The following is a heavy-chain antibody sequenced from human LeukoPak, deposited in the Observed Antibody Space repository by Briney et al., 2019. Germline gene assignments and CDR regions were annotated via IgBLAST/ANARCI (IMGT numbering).Heavy chain of an antibody. CDR1: GGSISSSSYY. CDR3: ARHGGVPYYFDY. D-gene: IGHD3-16*01. CDR2: IYYSGST. V-gene: IGHV4-39*01. Sequence: SETLSLTCTVSGGSISSSSYYWGWIRQPPGKGLEWIGSIYYSGSTYYNPSLKSRVTISVDTSKNQFSLKLSSVTAADTAVYYCARHGGVPYYFDYWGQGTLVTVSS. J-gene: IGHJ4*02.